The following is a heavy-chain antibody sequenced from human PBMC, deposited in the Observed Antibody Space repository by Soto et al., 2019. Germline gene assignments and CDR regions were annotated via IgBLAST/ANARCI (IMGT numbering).Heavy chain of an antibody. CDR1: GGSFSGYY. CDR3: ARSPHIQLWSYPSDY. V-gene: IGHV4-34*09. J-gene: IGHJ4*02. Sequence: SETLSLTCAVYGGSFSGYYWSWIRQPPGKGLEWIGYIYFSGSTYYNPSLKSRVTISVDTSKNQFSLKLSSVTAADTAVYYCARSPHIQLWSYPSDYWGQGTLVTVSS. CDR2: IYFSGST. D-gene: IGHD5-18*01.